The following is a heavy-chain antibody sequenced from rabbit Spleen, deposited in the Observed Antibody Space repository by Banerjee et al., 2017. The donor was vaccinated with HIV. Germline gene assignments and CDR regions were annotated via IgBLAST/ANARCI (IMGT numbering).Heavy chain of an antibody. D-gene: IGHD1-1*01. V-gene: IGHV1S40*01. CDR2: IYPGSTGTT. CDR1: GFSFNKNYY. CDR3: ARDVDTIYFRFSL. Sequence: QSLEESGGGLVQPEGSLTLTCTASGFSFNKNYYMCWVRQAPGKGLEWIGCIYPGSTGTTYYASWAKGRFTISKTSSTTVTLQMTSLTAADTATYFCARDVDTIYFRFSLWGPGTLVTVS. J-gene: IGHJ4*01.